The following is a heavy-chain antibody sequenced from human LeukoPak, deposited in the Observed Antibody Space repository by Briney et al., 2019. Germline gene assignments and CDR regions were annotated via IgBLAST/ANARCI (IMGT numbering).Heavy chain of an antibody. Sequence: SETLSLTCTVSGGSISSYYWSWIRQPPGKGLEWIGYIYYSGSTNYNPSLKSRVTISVDTSKNQFSLKLSSVTAADTAVYYCARDSGPYGYFDYWGQGTLVTVSS. CDR1: GGSISSYY. J-gene: IGHJ4*02. V-gene: IGHV4-59*01. CDR2: IYYSGST. CDR3: ARDSGPYGYFDY. D-gene: IGHD2-21*01.